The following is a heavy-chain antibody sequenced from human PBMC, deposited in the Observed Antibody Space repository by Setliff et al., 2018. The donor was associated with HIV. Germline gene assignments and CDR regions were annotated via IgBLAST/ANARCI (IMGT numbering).Heavy chain of an antibody. V-gene: IGHV1-8*02. CDR2: MNPASGDT. CDR3: ARAFVEVTPHYALDV. J-gene: IGHJ6*02. CDR1: GYSFTTYD. D-gene: IGHD2-21*02. Sequence: KVSCKTSGYSFTTYDINWVRQAAGQGLEWMGWMNPASGDTGSAQKFQGRLTMTRDTSIDTAYMELSSLSSDDSAVYFCARAFVEVTPHYALDVWGQGTTVTVSS.